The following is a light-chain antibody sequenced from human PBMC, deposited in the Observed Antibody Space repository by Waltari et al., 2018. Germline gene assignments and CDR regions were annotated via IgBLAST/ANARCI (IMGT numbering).Light chain of an antibody. J-gene: IGKJ3*01. CDR3: QQSYSSPRGFT. V-gene: IGKV1-39*01. CDR1: QSISSY. Sequence: DIQMTQSPSSLSASVGDRVPIPCRASQSISSYLNWYQQKPGKAPKLLIYAASSLQSGVPSRFSGSGSGTDFTLTISGLQPEDFAIYYCQQSYSSPRGFTFGPGTKVDIK. CDR2: AAS.